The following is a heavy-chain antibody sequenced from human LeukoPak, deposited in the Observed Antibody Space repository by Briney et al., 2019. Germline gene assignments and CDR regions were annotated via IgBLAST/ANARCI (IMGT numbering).Heavy chain of an antibody. CDR3: ARDDSGSDYNAFDM. CDR2: IDPKSGGT. V-gene: IGHV1-2*02. Sequence: ASLKVSFKTSGYTFTDYHMHWVRQAPGQGLEWMGWIDPKSGGTKYAQRFQGRAIMTRDTSISTAYMELSSLGSDDTAVYYCARDDSGSDYNAFDMWGQGTKVTVSS. D-gene: IGHD1-26*01. J-gene: IGHJ3*02. CDR1: GYTFTDYH.